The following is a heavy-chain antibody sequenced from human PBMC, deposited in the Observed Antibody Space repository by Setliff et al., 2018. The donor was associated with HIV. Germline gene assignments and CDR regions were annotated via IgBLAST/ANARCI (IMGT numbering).Heavy chain of an antibody. CDR1: GGSFSGYY. Sequence: ETLSLTCAVYGGSFSGYYWSWIRQPPGKGLEWIGEIIHSGSTNYNPSLKSRVTISVDTSKNQFSLKLSSVTAADTAVYYCARVEAKIRGATYGMDVWGQGTTVTVSS. CDR2: IIHSGST. V-gene: IGHV4-34*12. J-gene: IGHJ6*02. D-gene: IGHD3-10*01. CDR3: ARVEAKIRGATYGMDV.